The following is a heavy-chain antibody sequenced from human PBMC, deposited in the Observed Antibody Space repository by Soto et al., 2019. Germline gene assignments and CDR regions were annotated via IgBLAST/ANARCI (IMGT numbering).Heavy chain of an antibody. D-gene: IGHD6-13*01. CDR1: GFVFSTYS. V-gene: IGHV3-48*02. CDR3: ARPAGRVDYFDS. J-gene: IGHJ4*02. Sequence: EVQLVESGGGLVQPGGSLRLSCAASGFVFSTYSMNWVRQAPGKGLEWVSYISSSSSTIYYADSVQGRFTISRDNAKNSLYLQVNSLRDEDTAVYYCARPAGRVDYFDSWGQGALLTVSS. CDR2: ISSSSSTI.